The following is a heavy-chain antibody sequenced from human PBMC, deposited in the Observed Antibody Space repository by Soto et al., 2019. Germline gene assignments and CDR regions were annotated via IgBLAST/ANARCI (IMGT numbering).Heavy chain of an antibody. CDR3: ARYASGRQDYGMDV. CDR2: IFSNDEK. CDR1: DARMG. Sequence: QVTLRESGPVLVKPTETLTLTCTVSDARMGVSWIRQPPGKALEWLAHIFSNDEKAYSTSLKNRLTISKDTXIRQVALSMTNMDPVDTATYFCARYASGRQDYGMDVWGQGTTVTVSS. V-gene: IGHV2-26*01. D-gene: IGHD2-2*01. J-gene: IGHJ6*02.